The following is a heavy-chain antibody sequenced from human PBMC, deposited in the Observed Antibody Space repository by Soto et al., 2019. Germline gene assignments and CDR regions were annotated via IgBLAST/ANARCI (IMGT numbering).Heavy chain of an antibody. D-gene: IGHD3-22*01. J-gene: IGHJ3*01. CDR1: GGSFSGYY. Sequence: SETLSLICAVYGGSFSGYYWSWIRQPPGRGLEWIGEINHSGSTNYNPSLKSRVTISVDTSKNQFSLKLSSVTAADTAVYYCARGDGGGYYLYAFDLWGQGTMVTVSS. CDR3: ARGDGGGYYLYAFDL. V-gene: IGHV4-34*01. CDR2: INHSGST.